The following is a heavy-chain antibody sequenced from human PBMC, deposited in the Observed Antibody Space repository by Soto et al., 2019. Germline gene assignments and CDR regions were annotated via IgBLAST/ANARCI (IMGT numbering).Heavy chain of an antibody. CDR3: ARLSIFGVVLYYYGMDV. CDR2: TYYRSKWYN. V-gene: IGHV6-1*01. Sequence: SQTLSLTCAISGDSVSSNSAAWNWIRQSPSRGLEWLGRTYYRSKWYNDYAVSVKSRITINPDTSKNQFSLQLNSVTPEDTAVYYCARLSIFGVVLYYYGMDVWGQGTTVTVSS. CDR1: GDSVSSNSAA. J-gene: IGHJ6*02. D-gene: IGHD3-3*01.